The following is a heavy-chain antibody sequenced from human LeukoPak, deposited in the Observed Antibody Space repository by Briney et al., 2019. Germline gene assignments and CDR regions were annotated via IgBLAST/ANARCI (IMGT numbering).Heavy chain of an antibody. Sequence: GGSLRLSCAASGFTFSSYWILWVRQAPGKGLEWVAVISYDGSNKYYADSVKGRFTISRDNSKNTLYLQMNSLRAEDTAVYYCARGGRYCSSTSCPPFDYWGQGTLVTVSS. V-gene: IGHV3-30-3*01. CDR1: GFTFSSYW. CDR3: ARGGRYCSSTSCPPFDY. D-gene: IGHD2-2*01. CDR2: ISYDGSNK. J-gene: IGHJ4*02.